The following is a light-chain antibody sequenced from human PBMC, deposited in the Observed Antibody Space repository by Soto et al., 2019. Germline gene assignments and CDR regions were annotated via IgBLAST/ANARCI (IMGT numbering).Light chain of an antibody. CDR1: SSDVGRYNY. J-gene: IGLJ1*01. CDR3: SSYATSSTLV. CDR2: EVS. Sequence: LAQPASVSGSPGQSITISCTGTSSDVGRYNYVAWYQQHPGKAPKVLIFEVSNRPSGVSSRFSGSKSGNTASLNISGLQAEDEADYYCSSYATSSTLVFGTGTKVTVL. V-gene: IGLV2-14*01.